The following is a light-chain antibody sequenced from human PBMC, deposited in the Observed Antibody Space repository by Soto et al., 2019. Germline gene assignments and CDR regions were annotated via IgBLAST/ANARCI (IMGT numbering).Light chain of an antibody. CDR2: EGE. Sequence: QSALTQPPSAPGSPGQSVTISCTGTGSDVGAYNFVSWDQQHPGKAPKAIIYEGEKRPSGVPDRFSGSKSGNTASLTVSGLQADDEADYYCNSLAGGSRGVFGGGIEVTVL. CDR1: GSDVGAYNF. CDR3: NSLAGGSRGV. J-gene: IGLJ3*02. V-gene: IGLV2-8*01.